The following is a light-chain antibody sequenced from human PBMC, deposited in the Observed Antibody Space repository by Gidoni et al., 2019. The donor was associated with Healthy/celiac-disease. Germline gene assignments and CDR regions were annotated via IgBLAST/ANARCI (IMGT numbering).Light chain of an antibody. V-gene: IGKV1-13*02. CDR1: KGISSA. CDR2: DAS. Sequence: ALQLTQSPSSLSASVGDRVTITCRASKGISSALAWYQQNPGKAPKLLIYDASSLESGVPSRFSGSGAGTDCTLTISSLQPEDFETDYCQQFNSYPLTFGGGTKVEIK. J-gene: IGKJ4*01. CDR3: QQFNSYPLT.